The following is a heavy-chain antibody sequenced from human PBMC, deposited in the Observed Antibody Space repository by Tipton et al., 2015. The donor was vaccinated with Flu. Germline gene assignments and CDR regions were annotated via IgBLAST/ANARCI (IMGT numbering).Heavy chain of an antibody. D-gene: IGHD6-19*01. J-gene: IGHJ2*01. Sequence: SLRLSCAASGFTFDDYAMHWVRQAPGKGLEWASGISWNSGSIGYADSVKGRFTISRDNAKNSLYLQMNSLRAEDTALYYCAKDFASSGWYNWYFDLWGRGTLVTVSS. CDR3: AKDFASSGWYNWYFDL. CDR2: ISWNSGSI. CDR1: GFTFDDYA. V-gene: IGHV3-9*01.